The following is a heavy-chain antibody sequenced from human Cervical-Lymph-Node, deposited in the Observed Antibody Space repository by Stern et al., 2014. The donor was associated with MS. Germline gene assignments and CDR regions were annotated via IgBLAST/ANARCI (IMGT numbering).Heavy chain of an antibody. V-gene: IGHV5-51*01. CDR1: GYSFTANW. J-gene: IGHJ4*02. Sequence: VQLVQSGAAVKKPAESLKISCKGSGYSFTANWIAWVRQLPGKGLEWMGIIYPGDSNTRESPSFQGQVTIAADKSISTADLQWSSLKASDTAMYYCARDYGDYAFDYWGQGTLVTVSS. D-gene: IGHD4-17*01. CDR3: ARDYGDYAFDY. CDR2: IYPGDSNT.